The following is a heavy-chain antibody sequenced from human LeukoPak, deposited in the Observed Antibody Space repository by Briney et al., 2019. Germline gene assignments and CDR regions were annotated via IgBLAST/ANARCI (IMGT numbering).Heavy chain of an antibody. J-gene: IGHJ3*02. CDR1: GGSFSGYY. D-gene: IGHD3-10*01. Sequence: SETLSLTCTVYGGSFSGYYWSWIRQPPGKGLEWIGEMNRSGGTNYNPSLKGRVTMSADTSKNHFSLKLTSVTAADTAVYYCARGGGSGSSVSFDIWGQGTMVTVSS. CDR2: MNRSGGT. CDR3: ARGGGSGSSVSFDI. V-gene: IGHV4-34*01.